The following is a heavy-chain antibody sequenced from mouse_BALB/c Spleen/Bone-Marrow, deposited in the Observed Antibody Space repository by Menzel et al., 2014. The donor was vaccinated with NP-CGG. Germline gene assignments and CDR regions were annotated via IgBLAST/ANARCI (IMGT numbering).Heavy chain of an antibody. CDR2: IWGDGST. CDR3: ARGGNYYAMDY. J-gene: IGHJ4*01. D-gene: IGHD2-1*01. CDR1: GFSLTGYG. Sequence: VKVVESGPGLVSPSQSLSITCTVSGFSLTGYGVNWVRQPPGKGLEWLGMIWGDGSTDYNSALKSRLSISKDNSKSQVFLKMNSLQTDDTARYYCARGGNYYAMDYWGQGTSVTVSS. V-gene: IGHV2-6-7*01.